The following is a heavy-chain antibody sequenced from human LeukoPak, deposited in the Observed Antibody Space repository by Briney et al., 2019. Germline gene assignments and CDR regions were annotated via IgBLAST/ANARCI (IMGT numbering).Heavy chain of an antibody. CDR3: ARGPLSSSSGWYHPPGRYFDL. Sequence: GGSLRLSCAASGFTFSSYAMHWVRQAPGKGLEWVAVISYDGSNKYYADSVKGRSTISRDNSKNTLYLQMNSLRAEDTAVYYCARGPLSSSSGWYHPPGRYFDLWGRGTLVTVSS. V-gene: IGHV3-30-3*01. J-gene: IGHJ2*01. CDR1: GFTFSSYA. D-gene: IGHD6-19*01. CDR2: ISYDGSNK.